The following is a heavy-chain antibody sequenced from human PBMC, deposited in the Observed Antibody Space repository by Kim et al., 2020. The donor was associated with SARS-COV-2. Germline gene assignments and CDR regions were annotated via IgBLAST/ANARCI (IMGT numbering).Heavy chain of an antibody. V-gene: IGHV4-39*01. CDR2: IYYGGAT. D-gene: IGHD3-22*01. J-gene: IGHJ5*02. CDR3: ARQTYYYDSSGYYYVGGWFDP. Sequence: IYYGGATSYTPPLKSRVPISVDTSKNPFSLKLSSVTAADTAVYYCARQTYYYDSSGYYYVGGWFDPWGQGTLVTVSS.